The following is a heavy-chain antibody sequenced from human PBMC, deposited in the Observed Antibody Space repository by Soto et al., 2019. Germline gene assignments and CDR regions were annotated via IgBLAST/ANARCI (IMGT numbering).Heavy chain of an antibody. CDR1: GGSISSGGYY. J-gene: IGHJ4*02. V-gene: IGHV4-31*03. CDR3: AREPGGDYYFDY. CDR2: IYYSGST. Sequence: QVQLQESGPGLVKPSQTLSLTCTVSGGSISSGGYYWSWIRQHPGKGLEWIGYIYYSGSTYYNPSLKSRXNIXVXRSKNQFSLKLSAVTAADTAVYYCAREPGGDYYFDYWGQGTLVTVSS. D-gene: IGHD4-17*01.